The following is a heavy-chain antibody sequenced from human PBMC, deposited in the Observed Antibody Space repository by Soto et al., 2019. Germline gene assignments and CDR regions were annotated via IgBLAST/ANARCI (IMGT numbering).Heavy chain of an antibody. CDR2: IYPGDSDT. J-gene: IGHJ6*02. CDR3: AASIFYYGMDV. V-gene: IGHV5-51*01. Sequence: GESLKISCKGSGYTFTNYWIGWVRQMPGKGLEWMGIIYPGDSDTKYNPSLQGQVTISADKSITTTYLQWSSLKASDTAIYYCAASIFYYGMDVWGQGTTVTVSS. CDR1: GYTFTNYW.